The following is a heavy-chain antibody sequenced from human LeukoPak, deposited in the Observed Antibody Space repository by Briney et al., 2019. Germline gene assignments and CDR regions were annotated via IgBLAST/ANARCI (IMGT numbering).Heavy chain of an antibody. J-gene: IGHJ4*02. D-gene: IGHD3-10*01. CDR2: ISSGSSYI. CDR3: AREFRGVTRYFDY. V-gene: IGHV3-21*01. CDR1: GFTFSDYS. Sequence: GGSLRLSCAASGFTFSDYSVNWVRQAPGKGLEWVSSISSGSSYIYYADSVKGRLTISRDNAKNSLYLQMNSLRAEDTAVYYCAREFRGVTRYFDYWGQGTLVTVSS.